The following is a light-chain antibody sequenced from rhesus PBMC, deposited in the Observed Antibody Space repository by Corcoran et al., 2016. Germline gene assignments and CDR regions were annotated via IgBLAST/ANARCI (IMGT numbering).Light chain of an antibody. CDR1: ENVNNY. CDR2: KAS. V-gene: IGKV1-74*01. Sequence: DIQMTQSPSSLSASVGDRVTITCRASENVNNYLNWYQQKPGKAPKLLIYKASTLQSGVPSRFSGSGSGTDYTFTISSLQPEDVATCYCQHGYGTPLTFGGGTKVEIK. J-gene: IGKJ4*01. CDR3: QHGYGTPLT.